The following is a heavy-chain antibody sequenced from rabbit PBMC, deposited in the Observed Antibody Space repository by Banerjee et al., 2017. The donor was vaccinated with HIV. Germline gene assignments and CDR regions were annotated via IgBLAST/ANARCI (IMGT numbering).Heavy chain of an antibody. CDR1: GFSFSSSYY. CDR2: IYPGSSGSA. Sequence: QSLEESGGDLVKPGASLTLTCTASGFSFSSSYYMCWVRQAPGKGLEWIACIYPGSSGSAAYASWAKGRFTISKTSSTTVTLQMTSLTAADTATYFCARLYWSSSNGDYFNLWGPGTLVTVS. CDR3: ARLYWSSSNGDYFNL. J-gene: IGHJ4*01. D-gene: IGHD1-1*01. V-gene: IGHV1S40*01.